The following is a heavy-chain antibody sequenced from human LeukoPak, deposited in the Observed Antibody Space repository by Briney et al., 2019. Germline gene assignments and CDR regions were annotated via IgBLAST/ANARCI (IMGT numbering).Heavy chain of an antibody. D-gene: IGHD6-19*01. Sequence: SETLSLTCAVYGGSFSGYYWSWIRQPPGKGLEWIRSIYYSGSTYYNPSLKSRVTISVDTSKNQFSLKLSSVTAADTAVYYCARIMRLVRGFDYWGQGTLVTVSS. V-gene: IGHV4-34*01. CDR2: IYYSGST. CDR3: ARIMRLVRGFDY. CDR1: GGSFSGYY. J-gene: IGHJ4*02.